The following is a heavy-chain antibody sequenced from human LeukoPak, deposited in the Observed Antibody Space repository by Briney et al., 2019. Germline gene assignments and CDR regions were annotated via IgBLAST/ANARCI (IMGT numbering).Heavy chain of an antibody. CDR3: AREFYTSGCFRFDP. CDR2: IYISGST. J-gene: IGHJ5*02. CDR1: GGSISNYY. Sequence: SETLSLTCTVSGGSISNYYWSWIRQPAGKGLEWIGRIYISGSTDYNHSLKSRVTISEDTSKKQFSLRLTSVTAADTAVYYCAREFYTSGCFRFDPWGQGTPVTVSS. D-gene: IGHD6-19*01. V-gene: IGHV4-4*07.